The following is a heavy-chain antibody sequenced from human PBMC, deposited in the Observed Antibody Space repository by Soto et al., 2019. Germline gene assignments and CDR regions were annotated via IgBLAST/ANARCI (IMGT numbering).Heavy chain of an antibody. D-gene: IGHD3-9*01. CDR1: ALIFSSYN. V-gene: IGHV3-21*03. CDR3: ARDQDDWNFDY. Sequence: GSLRLSCAASALIFSSYNMHWVGQAPGKGLEWVSSITKSGDHIYYADSVRGRFTISRDNAENSLYLQMNSLTAADTTVYYCARDQDDWNFDYWGQGTLVTVSS. CDR2: ITKSGDHI. J-gene: IGHJ4*02.